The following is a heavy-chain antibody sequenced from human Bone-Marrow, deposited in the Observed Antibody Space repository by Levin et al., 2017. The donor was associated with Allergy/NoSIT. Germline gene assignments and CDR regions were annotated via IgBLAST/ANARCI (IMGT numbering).Heavy chain of an antibody. V-gene: IGHV3-15*01. D-gene: IGHD3-3*01. Sequence: LSLTCAASRFTFSNVWMSWVRQAPGKGLAWVGRINRKSDGGTTDYGAPVKGRFSISRDDSKNMVYLQMNSLKIEDTAVYYCTIQSDFWSGYYAFDIWGQGTVVTVSS. CDR3: TIQSDFWSGYYAFDI. CDR2: INRKSDGGTT. CDR1: RFTFSNVW. J-gene: IGHJ3*02.